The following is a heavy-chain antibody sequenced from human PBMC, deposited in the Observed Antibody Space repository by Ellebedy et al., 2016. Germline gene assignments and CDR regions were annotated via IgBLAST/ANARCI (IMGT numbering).Heavy chain of an antibody. CDR2: IYYSGST. V-gene: IGHV4-59*01. Sequence: SETLSLXCTVSGGSISSYYWSWIRQPPGKGLEWIGYIYYSGSTNYNPSLKSRVTISVDTSKNQFSLKLSSVTAADTAVYYCARGYCSSTSCYYGMDVWGQGTTVTVSS. CDR1: GGSISSYY. J-gene: IGHJ6*02. CDR3: ARGYCSSTSCYYGMDV. D-gene: IGHD2-2*01.